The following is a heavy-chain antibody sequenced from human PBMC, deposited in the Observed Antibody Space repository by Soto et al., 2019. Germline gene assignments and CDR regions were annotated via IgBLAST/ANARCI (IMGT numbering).Heavy chain of an antibody. D-gene: IGHD2-21*02. Sequence: EVQLLESGGGLVQPGGSLRLSCAASGFTFTNFAMNWVRQAPGKGLEWVSGITSRGGSTYYADSVKGRVTISRDNSKNTLSLHMNSRRAEDTSFYYCAKEASTSRDVTAFDSWGQGTLVTVSS. V-gene: IGHV3-23*01. CDR1: GFTFTNFA. CDR3: AKEASTSRDVTAFDS. J-gene: IGHJ4*02. CDR2: ITSRGGST.